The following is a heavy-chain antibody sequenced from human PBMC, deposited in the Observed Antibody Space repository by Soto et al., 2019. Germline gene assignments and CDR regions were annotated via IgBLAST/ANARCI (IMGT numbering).Heavy chain of an antibody. J-gene: IGHJ4*02. Sequence: SETLSLTCTVSGGSISSGGYYWSWIRQHPGKGLEWIGYIYYSGSTYYNPSLKSRVTISVDTSKNQFSLKLSSVTAADTAVYYCARGDSSGFFDYWGQGTLVTVSS. CDR2: IYYSGST. CDR1: GGSISSGGYY. D-gene: IGHD3-22*01. CDR3: ARGDSSGFFDY. V-gene: IGHV4-31*03.